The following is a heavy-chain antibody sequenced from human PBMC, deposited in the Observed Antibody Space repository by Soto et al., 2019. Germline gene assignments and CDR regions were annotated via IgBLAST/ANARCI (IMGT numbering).Heavy chain of an antibody. CDR1: GYTFTSYY. CDR2: INPSGGST. D-gene: IGHD2-2*02. CDR3: ARDGDIVLVPAAISTYYYYGMDV. J-gene: IGHJ6*02. V-gene: IGHV1-46*01. Sequence: ASVKVSCKASGYTFTSYYMHWVRQAPGQGLEWMGIINPSGGSTSYAQKLQGRVTKTRDTSTSTVYMELSSLRYEDTAVYYCARDGDIVLVPAAISTYYYYGMDVWGQGTTVTVSS.